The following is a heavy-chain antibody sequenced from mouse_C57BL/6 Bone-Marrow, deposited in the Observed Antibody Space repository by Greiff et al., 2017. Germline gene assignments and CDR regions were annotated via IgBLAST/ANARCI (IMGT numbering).Heavy chain of an antibody. Sequence: EVQRVESGGGLVKPGGSLKLSCAASGFTFSDYGMHWVRQAPEKGLEWVAYISSGSSTIYYADTVKGRFTISRDNAKNTLFLQMTSLRSEDTAMYYCARGMIKDAMYYWGQGTSVTVSS. D-gene: IGHD2-4*01. CDR3: ARGMIKDAMYY. V-gene: IGHV5-17*01. CDR2: ISSGSSTI. CDR1: GFTFSDYG. J-gene: IGHJ4*01.